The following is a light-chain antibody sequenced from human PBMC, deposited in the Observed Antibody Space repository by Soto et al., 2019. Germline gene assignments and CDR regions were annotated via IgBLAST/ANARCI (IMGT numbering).Light chain of an antibody. CDR3: QQRSKWPRT. CDR1: QSVSSY. Sequence: EIVLTQSPATLSLSPLERATLSCIASQSVSSYLAWYQQKPGQAPRLLIYDASNRATGIPARFSGSGSGTDFTLTISSLEPEDFAVYYCQQRSKWPRTFGQGTKV. CDR2: DAS. J-gene: IGKJ1*01. V-gene: IGKV3-11*01.